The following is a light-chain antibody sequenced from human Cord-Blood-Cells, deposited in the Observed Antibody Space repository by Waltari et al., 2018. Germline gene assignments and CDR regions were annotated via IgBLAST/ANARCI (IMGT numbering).Light chain of an antibody. CDR3: CSYAGSARV. J-gene: IGLJ3*02. V-gene: IGLV2-23*01. CDR1: SSYVGSYNL. Sequence: QSALTQPASVSGSPGQSITISCTGTSSYVGSYNLFSWYQQHPGKAPKLMFYEGSKRPSGVYNRFSGSKSGNAASMTISGLQAEDEADYYCCSYAGSARVFGGGTKLTVL. CDR2: EGS.